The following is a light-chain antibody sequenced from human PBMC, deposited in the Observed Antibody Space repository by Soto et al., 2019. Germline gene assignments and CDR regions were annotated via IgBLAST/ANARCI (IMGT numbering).Light chain of an antibody. CDR2: DGS. CDR1: PSVSSSY. V-gene: IGKV3D-20*02. Sequence: IVLTHSPGTLSLSPRERATLSCRPSPSVSSSYLAWYQQKPGQAPRLLIYDGSNRATGIPARFSGSGSGTDHTLTISSLEPEDSAVYYCQQRSNWPITFGQGTRLEI. CDR3: QQRSNWPIT. J-gene: IGKJ5*01.